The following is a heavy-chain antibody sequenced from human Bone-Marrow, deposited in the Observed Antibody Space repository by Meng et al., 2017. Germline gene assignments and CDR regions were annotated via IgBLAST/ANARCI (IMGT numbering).Heavy chain of an antibody. V-gene: IGHV3-30*01. CDR1: GFTFSSYV. CDR2: ISYDGSNK. CDR3: AGGAGEQWLATFDY. J-gene: IGHJ4*02. D-gene: IGHD6-19*01. Sequence: GECGAGVVQAGRSLRLSCAASGFTFSSYVMHWVRQAPGKGLEWVAVISYDGSNKYYADSVKGRFTISRDNSKNTLYLQMNSLRAEDTAVYYCAGGAGEQWLATFDYWGQGTLVTVSS.